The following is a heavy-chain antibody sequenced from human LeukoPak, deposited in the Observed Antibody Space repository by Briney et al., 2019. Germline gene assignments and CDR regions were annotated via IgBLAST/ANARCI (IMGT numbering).Heavy chain of an antibody. CDR3: ATVRGSDGNFYIDY. CDR2: IWYDGSRK. J-gene: IGHJ4*02. CDR1: GFSLSDHY. V-gene: IGHV3-33*08. D-gene: IGHD2-15*01. Sequence: PGGSLRLSCAASGFSLSDHYMDWVRHAPGKGLEWVAIIWYDGSRKYYLDSVKGRFIISRDNSKNMLYLQMSSLRAEDTAVYYCATVRGSDGNFYIDYWGQGTLVTVSS.